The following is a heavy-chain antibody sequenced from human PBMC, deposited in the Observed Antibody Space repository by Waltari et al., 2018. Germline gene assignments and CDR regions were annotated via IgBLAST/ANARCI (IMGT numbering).Heavy chain of an antibody. J-gene: IGHJ3*02. CDR1: GFSLMTSGLG. V-gene: IGHV2-5*02. Sequence: QITLKESGPTLVKPTQTLTLTCTFSGFSLMTSGLGVGWNRQPPGKPLEWLAVMFWDDVKRYSPSLQTRLTITKDTSRNQVVLTLTNMDPVDTASYHCAHRLGATNTGGAFDIWGQGTMVTVSS. D-gene: IGHD2-8*02. CDR2: MFWDDVK. CDR3: AHRLGATNTGGAFDI.